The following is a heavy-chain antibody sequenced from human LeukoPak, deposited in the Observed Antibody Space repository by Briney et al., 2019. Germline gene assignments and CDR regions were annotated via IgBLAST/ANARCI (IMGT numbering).Heavy chain of an antibody. J-gene: IGHJ6*02. CDR3: ARDRLTMVRGVTYGMDV. Sequence: GGSLRLSCAACGFTVSSNYMSWVRQAPGKGLEWVSVIYSGGSTYYADSVKGRFTISRDNSKNTLYLQMNSLRAEDTAVYYCARDRLTMVRGVTYGMDVWGQGTTVTVSS. CDR2: IYSGGST. CDR1: GFTVSSNY. D-gene: IGHD3-10*01. V-gene: IGHV3-66*01.